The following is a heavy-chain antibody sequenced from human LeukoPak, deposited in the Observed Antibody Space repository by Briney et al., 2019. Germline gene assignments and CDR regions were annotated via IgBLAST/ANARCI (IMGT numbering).Heavy chain of an antibody. D-gene: IGHD1-1*01. CDR2: ISYDGSNK. CDR3: ANTGTTGTNTADY. J-gene: IGHJ4*02. CDR1: GFTFSSYG. V-gene: IGHV3-30*18. Sequence: PGGSLRLSCAASGFTFSSYGMHWVRQAPGKGLEWVAVISYDGSNKYYADSVKGRFTISRDNSKNTLYLQMSSLRAEDTAVYYCANTGTTGTNTADYWGQGTLVTVSS.